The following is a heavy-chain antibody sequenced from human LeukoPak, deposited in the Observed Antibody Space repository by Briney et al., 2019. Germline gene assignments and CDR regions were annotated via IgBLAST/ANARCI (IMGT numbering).Heavy chain of an antibody. D-gene: IGHD6-13*01. CDR2: IYYSGST. V-gene: IGHV4-59*01. CDR1: GGSIRSYY. Sequence: SETLSLTCTVSGGSIRSYYWSWIRQPPGKGLEWIGYIYYSGSTNYNPSLKSRVTISVDTSKSQFSLKLSSVTAADTAVYYCARVYYSSSYDYWYFDLWGRGTLVTVSS. J-gene: IGHJ2*01. CDR3: ARVYYSSSYDYWYFDL.